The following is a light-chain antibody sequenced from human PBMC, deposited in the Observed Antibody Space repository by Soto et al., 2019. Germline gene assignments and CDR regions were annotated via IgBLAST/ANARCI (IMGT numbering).Light chain of an antibody. Sequence: QSALTQPPSASGSPGQSVTISCTGTSSDVGGYNYVSWYQQHPGKAPKLMIYEVTKRPSGVPDRFYGSKSGNTASLTVSGLQSEDECDYYCSSYAGSNIVFGGGTKLSVL. J-gene: IGLJ2*01. CDR3: SSYAGSNIV. CDR1: SSDVGGYNY. CDR2: EVT. V-gene: IGLV2-8*01.